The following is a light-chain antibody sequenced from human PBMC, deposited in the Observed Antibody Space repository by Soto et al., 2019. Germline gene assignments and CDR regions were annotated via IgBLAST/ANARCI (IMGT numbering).Light chain of an antibody. CDR3: QQYSTSRT. V-gene: IGKV3D-20*01. Sequence: EIVLTQSPVTLSLSPGERATLSCGASQSVGSSYLAWYQQKPGLAPRLLIYDASIRATGIPDRFSGSGSGADFTLTISRLEPEDFALCYCQQYSTSRTFGQGTKVDIK. CDR1: QSVGSSY. CDR2: DAS. J-gene: IGKJ1*01.